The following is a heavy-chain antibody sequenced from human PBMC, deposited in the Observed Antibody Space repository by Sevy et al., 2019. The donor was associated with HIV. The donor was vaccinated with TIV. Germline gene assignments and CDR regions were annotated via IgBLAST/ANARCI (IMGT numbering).Heavy chain of an antibody. J-gene: IGHJ3*02. CDR1: GFDFSSHW. CDR2: MNTDGSST. Sequence: GGSLRLSCEASGFDFSSHWMQWVRQAPGKGLVWVSRMNTDGSSTNYADSVKGRFTISRDNAKNSLYLQMKSLRAEDTAVYYCAGGSGRYNDAFDIWGQGTMVTVSS. V-gene: IGHV3-74*01. CDR3: AGGSGRYNDAFDI. D-gene: IGHD1-26*01.